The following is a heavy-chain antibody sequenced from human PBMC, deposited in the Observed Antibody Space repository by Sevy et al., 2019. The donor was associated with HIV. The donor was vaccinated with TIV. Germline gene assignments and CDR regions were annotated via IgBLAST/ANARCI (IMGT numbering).Heavy chain of an antibody. CDR2: FDPEDGET. Sequence: ASVKVSCKVSGSTLTRLAIHWVRQAPGKGPEWMGSFDPEDGETIYSQKFQSRVTMTEDTSTDTGYMELSSLRSEDTAVYYCATTKDYYDSSGSPFDDWGQGTLVTVSS. CDR1: GSTLTRLA. D-gene: IGHD3-22*01. V-gene: IGHV1-24*01. J-gene: IGHJ4*02. CDR3: ATTKDYYDSSGSPFDD.